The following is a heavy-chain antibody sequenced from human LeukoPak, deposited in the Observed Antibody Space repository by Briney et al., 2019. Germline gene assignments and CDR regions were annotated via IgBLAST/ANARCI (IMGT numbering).Heavy chain of an antibody. CDR2: INHSGST. V-gene: IGHV4-34*01. J-gene: IGHJ4*02. D-gene: IGHD6-13*01. CDR3: AITSSNWYREGGQGFDY. CDR1: GGSFSGYC. Sequence: PSETLSLTCAVYGGSFSGYCWSWIRQPPGKGLEWIGEINHSGSTNYNPSLKSRVTMSVDTSKNQFSLKLSSVTAADTAVYYCAITSSNWYREGGQGFDYWGQGTLVTVSS.